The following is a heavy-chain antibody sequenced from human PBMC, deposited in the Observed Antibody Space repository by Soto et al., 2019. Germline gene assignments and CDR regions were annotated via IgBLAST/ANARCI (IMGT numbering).Heavy chain of an antibody. CDR2: IIPIFGTA. V-gene: IGHV1-69*12. CDR1: GGTFSSYA. CDR3: ASLGYSSGGTGY. D-gene: IGHD6-19*01. J-gene: IGHJ4*02. Sequence: QVQLVQSGAEVKKPGSSVKVSCKASGGTFSSYAISWVRQAPGQGLEWMGGIIPIFGTANYAQKFQGRVTITADESTSTAYLELSSLRSEETAVYYCASLGYSSGGTGYWGQGTLVTGSS.